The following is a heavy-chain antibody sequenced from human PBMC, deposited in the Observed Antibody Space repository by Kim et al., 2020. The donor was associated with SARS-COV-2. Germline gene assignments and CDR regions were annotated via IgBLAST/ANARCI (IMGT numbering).Heavy chain of an antibody. Sequence: SETLSLTCAVYGGSFSGYYWSWIRQPPGKGLEWIGEINHSGSTNYNPSLKSRVTISVDTSKNQFSLKLSSVTAADTAVYYCARVQVGIVVVPAATYFDYWGQGTLVTVSS. CDR1: GGSFSGYY. V-gene: IGHV4-34*01. J-gene: IGHJ4*02. CDR3: ARVQVGIVVVPAATYFDY. CDR2: INHSGST. D-gene: IGHD2-2*01.